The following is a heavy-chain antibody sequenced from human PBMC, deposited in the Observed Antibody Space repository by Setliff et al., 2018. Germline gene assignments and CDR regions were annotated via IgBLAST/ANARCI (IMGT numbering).Heavy chain of an antibody. CDR2: IYYSGST. Sequence: KTSETLSLTCTVSGGSISSGDYYWSWIRQPPGKGLEWIGYIYYSGSTNYNPSLKSRVTISVDTSKNQFSLKLSSVTAADTAVYYCARDLGRFGESLDYWGQGTLVTVSS. CDR3: ARDLGRFGESLDY. CDR1: GGSISSGDYY. V-gene: IGHV4-61*08. J-gene: IGHJ4*02. D-gene: IGHD3-10*01.